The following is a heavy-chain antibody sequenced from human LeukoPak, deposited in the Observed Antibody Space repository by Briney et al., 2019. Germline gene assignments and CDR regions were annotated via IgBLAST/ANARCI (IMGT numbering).Heavy chain of an antibody. V-gene: IGHV3-7*01. CDR2: INEDGSEK. CDR1: AFTFSRYW. Sequence: GSLRLSCAASAFTFSRYWTTWVRQAPGKGLEWVANINEDGSEKYYLDSVRGRFTISRDNAKNSLYLQMDSLRDEDTAVYYCARLFVYGSGAEAFDYWGQGAVVTVSS. J-gene: IGHJ4*02. D-gene: IGHD3-10*01. CDR3: ARLFVYGSGAEAFDY.